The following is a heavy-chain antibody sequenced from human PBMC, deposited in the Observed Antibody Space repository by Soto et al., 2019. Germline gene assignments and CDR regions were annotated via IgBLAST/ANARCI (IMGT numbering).Heavy chain of an antibody. Sequence: SETLSLTCAVYGGSFSGYYWSWIRQPPGKGLEWIGEINHIGSTNYNPSLKSRVTISVHTSKNQFSLKLSSVSAADTAVYYCARVGGGGSECLDYWGQGTLVTVSS. V-gene: IGHV4-34*01. CDR1: GGSFSGYY. CDR3: ARVGGGGSECLDY. D-gene: IGHD3-16*01. CDR2: INHIGST. J-gene: IGHJ4*02.